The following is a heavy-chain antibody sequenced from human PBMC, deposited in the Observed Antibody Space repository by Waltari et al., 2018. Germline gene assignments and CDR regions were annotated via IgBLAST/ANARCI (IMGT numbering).Heavy chain of an antibody. J-gene: IGHJ6*02. Sequence: QVQLVQSGSELKKPGASVKVSCKASGYTFTSYAMNWVRQAPGQGLEWMGWINTNTGNPTYAQGFTGRFVFSLDTSVSTAYLQISSLKAEDTAVYYCARPLPDCGSRVFSHYYYYGMDVWGQGTTVTVSS. D-gene: IGHD1-26*01. V-gene: IGHV7-4-1*02. CDR2: INTNTGNP. CDR3: ARPLPDCGSRVFSHYYYYGMDV. CDR1: GYTFTSYA.